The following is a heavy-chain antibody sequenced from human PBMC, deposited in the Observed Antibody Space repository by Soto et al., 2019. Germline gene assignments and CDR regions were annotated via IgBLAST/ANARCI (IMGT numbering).Heavy chain of an antibody. D-gene: IGHD1-26*01. CDR2: IWYDGSNK. V-gene: IGHV3-33*08. J-gene: IGHJ4*02. CDR3: ARDSGIGGSFDY. Sequence: LRLSCAASGFTFSSYSMHWVRQAPGKGLEWVAVIWYDGSNKYYADSVRGRFTISRDTSQNTLYLQMSSLRAEDTAVYYCARDSGIGGSFDYWGQGTLVTVSS. CDR1: GFTFSSYS.